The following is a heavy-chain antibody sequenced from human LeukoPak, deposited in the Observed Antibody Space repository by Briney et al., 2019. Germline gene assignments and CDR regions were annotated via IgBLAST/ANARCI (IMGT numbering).Heavy chain of an antibody. J-gene: IGHJ6*03. D-gene: IGHD4-23*01. CDR2: IYYSGST. CDR1: GGSISSSSYY. CDR3: ARFRGGALRWTTKWDYYYMDV. V-gene: IGHV4-39*07. Sequence: PSETLSLTCTVSGGSISSSSYYWGWIRQPPGKGLEWIGSIYYSGSTYYNPSLKSRVTISVDTSKNQFSLKLSSVTAADTAVYYCARFRGGALRWTTKWDYYYMDVWGKGTTVTVSS.